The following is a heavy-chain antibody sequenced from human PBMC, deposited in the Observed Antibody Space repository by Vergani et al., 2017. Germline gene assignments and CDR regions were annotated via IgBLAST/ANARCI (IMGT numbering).Heavy chain of an antibody. D-gene: IGHD5-18*01. CDR1: GFTFSSYA. V-gene: IGHV3-23*01. J-gene: IGHJ6*03. CDR2: ISGSCGST. CDR3: AETGDHRGYPGGYYYYCMDV. Sequence: EVQLLESGGGLVQPGGSLRLSCAASGFTFSSYAMSWVRQAPGKGLEWVSPISGSCGSTYYADSVKGRFTITRDISKNTLYLQMNSQRAEDTAVDYCAETGDHRGYPGGYYYYCMDVWGKGTTVTVSS.